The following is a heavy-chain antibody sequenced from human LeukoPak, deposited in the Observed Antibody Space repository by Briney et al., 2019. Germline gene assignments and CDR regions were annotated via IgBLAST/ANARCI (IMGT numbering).Heavy chain of an antibody. Sequence: PSETLSLTGTVSGGSISSSSYYWGWIRQPPGKGLDWIGSIYYSGSTYYNPSLKSRVTISVDTSKNQFSLKLSSVSAADTAVYYCARDLVTMRWFDPWGQGTLVPVSS. V-gene: IGHV4-39*07. CDR2: IYYSGST. D-gene: IGHD3-22*01. CDR3: ARDLVTMRWFDP. CDR1: GGSISSSSYY. J-gene: IGHJ5*02.